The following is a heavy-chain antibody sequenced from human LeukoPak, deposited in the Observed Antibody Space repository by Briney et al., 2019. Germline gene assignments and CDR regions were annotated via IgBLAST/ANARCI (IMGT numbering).Heavy chain of an antibody. D-gene: IGHD3-10*01. CDR1: GFTFSSYA. CDR3: ARDLEGHGSGSYILDY. Sequence: GRSLRLSCAASGFTFSSYAMHWVRQAPGKGLEWVAVISYDGGNKYYADSVKGRFTISRDNSKNTLYLQMNSLRAEDTAVYYCARDLEGHGSGSYILDYWGQGTLVTVSS. CDR2: ISYDGGNK. V-gene: IGHV3-30*04. J-gene: IGHJ4*02.